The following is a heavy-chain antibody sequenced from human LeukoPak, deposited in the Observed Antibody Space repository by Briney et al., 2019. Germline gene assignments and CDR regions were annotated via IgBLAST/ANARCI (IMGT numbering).Heavy chain of an antibody. D-gene: IGHD6-13*01. V-gene: IGHV3-23*01. Sequence: GGSLRLSCAASGFTFSSYAMNWVRQTPGKGLEWVSAISGSGGSTYYADSVKGRFTISRDNSKNTLYLQMNSLRAEDTAVYYCAKDSSWYMVGPGNYGMDVWGQGTTVTVSS. CDR2: ISGSGGST. J-gene: IGHJ6*02. CDR3: AKDSSWYMVGPGNYGMDV. CDR1: GFTFSSYA.